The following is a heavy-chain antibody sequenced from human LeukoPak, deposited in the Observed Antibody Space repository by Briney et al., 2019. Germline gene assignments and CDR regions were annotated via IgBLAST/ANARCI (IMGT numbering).Heavy chain of an antibody. V-gene: IGHV4-38-2*01. Sequence: SETLSLTCAVSGYSIGSGYCWGWIRQPPGKGLEWIGSIYHSGSTYYNPSLKSRVTISVDTSKNQFSLKLSSVTAADTAVYYCARHGYYDSSGEAFDIWGQGTMVTVSS. J-gene: IGHJ3*02. CDR2: IYHSGST. CDR1: GYSIGSGYC. CDR3: ARHGYYDSSGEAFDI. D-gene: IGHD3-22*01.